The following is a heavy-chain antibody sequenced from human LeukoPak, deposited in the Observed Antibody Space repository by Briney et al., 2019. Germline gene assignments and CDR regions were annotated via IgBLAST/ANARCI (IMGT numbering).Heavy chain of an antibody. D-gene: IGHD2-21*01. V-gene: IGHV4-30-4*08. CDR2: IYYSGST. Sequence: SETLSLTCTVSGGSISSGDYCWSWIRQPPGKGLEWIGYIYYSGSTYYNPSLKSRVTISVDTSKNQFSLKLSSVTAADTAVYYCAREHGYYYMDVWGKGTTVTVSS. J-gene: IGHJ6*03. CDR1: GGSISSGDYC. CDR3: AREHGYYYMDV.